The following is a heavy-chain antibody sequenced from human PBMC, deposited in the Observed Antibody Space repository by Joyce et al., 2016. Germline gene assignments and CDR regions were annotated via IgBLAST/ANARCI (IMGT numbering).Heavy chain of an antibody. Sequence: QVQLVESGGGVVQPGRSLRLSCAASGLTLSNYGVHWVRQAPGEGVELVAVISYDGIYKYYADSVKGRFTISRDNSKNTVFLEMNSLRTEDTAVYYCAKILTATYSSGWFLDYWGQGTLVTVSS. CDR3: AKILTATYSSGWFLDY. V-gene: IGHV3-30*18. J-gene: IGHJ4*02. D-gene: IGHD6-25*01. CDR2: ISYDGIYK. CDR1: GLTLSNYG.